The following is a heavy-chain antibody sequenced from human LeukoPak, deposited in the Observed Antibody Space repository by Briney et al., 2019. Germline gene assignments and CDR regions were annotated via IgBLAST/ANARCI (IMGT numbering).Heavy chain of an antibody. V-gene: IGHV4-4*02. J-gene: IGHJ3*02. CDR3: ARVMGGAFDI. Sequence: SETLSLTCTISGGSISTSNWWSWVRQPPGKGLEWIGSIYYSGSTYYNPSLKSRVTISVGTSKNQFSLKLSSVTAADTAVYYCARVMGGAFDIWGQGTMVTVSS. CDR1: GGSISTSNW. CDR2: IYYSGST. D-gene: IGHD1-26*01.